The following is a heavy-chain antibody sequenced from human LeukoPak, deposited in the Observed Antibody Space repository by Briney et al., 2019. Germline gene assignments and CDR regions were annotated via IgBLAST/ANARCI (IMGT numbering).Heavy chain of an antibody. V-gene: IGHV3-7*01. CDR1: GFTFSSCW. CDR3: ARWDGDYEGAEWFDP. D-gene: IGHD4-17*01. J-gene: IGHJ5*02. CDR2: IKQDGSEK. Sequence: GGSLRLSCAASGFTFSSCWMSWVRQAPGKGLEWVANIKQDGSEKYYVDSVKGRFTISRDNAKNSLYLQMNSLRAEDTAVYYCARWDGDYEGAEWFDPWGQGTLVTVSS.